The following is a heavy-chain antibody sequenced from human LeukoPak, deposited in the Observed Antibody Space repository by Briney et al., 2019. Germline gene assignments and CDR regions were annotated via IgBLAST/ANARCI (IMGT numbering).Heavy chain of an antibody. CDR3: ARTYYYGSGSYLYYFDY. CDR1: GDSISYFY. CDR2: ISGSGST. J-gene: IGHJ4*02. D-gene: IGHD3-10*01. Sequence: SETLSLTCSVSGDSISYFYWSWIRQAAGKGLEWIGRISGSGSTDYNASLKSRVTMSVDTSKSQLSLKVISVTAADTAVYYCARTYYYGSGSYLYYFDYWGQGTLVTVSS. V-gene: IGHV4-4*07.